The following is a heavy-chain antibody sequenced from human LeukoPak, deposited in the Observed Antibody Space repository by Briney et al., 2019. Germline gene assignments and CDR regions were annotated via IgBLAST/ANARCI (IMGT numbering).Heavy chain of an antibody. CDR2: ISGSGGST. D-gene: IGHD1-14*01. CDR3: ARDEGYTTGFDRDY. J-gene: IGHJ4*02. Sequence: GGSLRLSCADSGFTFSSYAMSWVRQAPGKGLEWVSAISGSGGSTYYADSVKGRFTISRDNSKNTLYLQMNSLRAEDTAVYYCARDEGYTTGFDRDYWGQGTLVAVSS. V-gene: IGHV3-23*01. CDR1: GFTFSSYA.